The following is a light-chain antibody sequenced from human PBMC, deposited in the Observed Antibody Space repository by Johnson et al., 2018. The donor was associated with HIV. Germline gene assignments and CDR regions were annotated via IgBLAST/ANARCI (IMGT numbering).Light chain of an antibody. CDR2: DTI. Sequence: QSLLTQPPSVSAAPGQKVTISCSGSSSNIGSHYVSWYQQVPGTAPRLVIYDTIKRHSGIPDRFSGSKSGTSATLGITGLQTGDEADYYCGSWDSSLSALSGFGTGTKVAVL. J-gene: IGLJ1*01. V-gene: IGLV1-51*01. CDR1: SSNIGSHY. CDR3: GSWDSSLSALSG.